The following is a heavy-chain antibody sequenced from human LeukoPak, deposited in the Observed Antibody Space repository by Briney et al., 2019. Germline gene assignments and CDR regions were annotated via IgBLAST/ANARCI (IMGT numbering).Heavy chain of an antibody. D-gene: IGHD6-13*01. CDR2: IKQDGSEK. V-gene: IGHV3-7*02. J-gene: IGHJ3*02. CDR3: ASLITGYSSSTDAFDI. CDR1: GFTFSSNW. Sequence: GGSLRLSCAASGFTFSSNWMSWVRKAPGKGLEWVANIKQDGSEKYYVDSVKGRFTISRDNAKTSLYLQMNSLRAEETAVYYCASLITGYSSSTDAFDIWGQGTMVAVSS.